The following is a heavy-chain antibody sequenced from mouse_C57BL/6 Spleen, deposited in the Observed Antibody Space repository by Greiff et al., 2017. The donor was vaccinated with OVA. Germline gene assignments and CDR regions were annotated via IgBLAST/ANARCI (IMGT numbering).Heavy chain of an antibody. V-gene: IGHV5-6*01. CDR2: ISSGGSYT. Sequence: EVKLVESGGDLVKPGGSLKLSCAASGFTFSSYGMSWVRQTPDKRLEWVATISSGGSYTYYPDSVKGRFTISRDNAKNTLYLQMSSLKSEDTAMYYCARHAEGRAMDYWGQGTSVTVSS. J-gene: IGHJ4*01. CDR3: ARHAEGRAMDY. CDR1: GFTFSSYG.